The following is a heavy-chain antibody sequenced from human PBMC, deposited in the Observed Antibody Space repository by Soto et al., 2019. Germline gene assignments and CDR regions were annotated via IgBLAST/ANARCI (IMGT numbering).Heavy chain of an antibody. CDR3: ARGPSGDKVDF. J-gene: IGHJ4*02. CDR2: IYNGGTT. Sequence: QVQLQESGPILVKPSQTLSLTCTVSGGSISSVYDCWSWIRQSPDKGLEWIGHIYNGGTTYNNPSTTSRVTTSVDTSKNQFSLQLRSVTAADTAVYFCARGPSGDKVDFWGQGTPGHRLL. V-gene: IGHV4-30-4*01. D-gene: IGHD7-27*01. CDR1: GGSISSVYDC.